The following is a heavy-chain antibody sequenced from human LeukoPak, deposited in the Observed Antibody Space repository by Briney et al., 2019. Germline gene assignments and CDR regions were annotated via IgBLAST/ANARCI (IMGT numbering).Heavy chain of an antibody. V-gene: IGHV4-34*01. J-gene: IGHJ6*02. CDR2: INHSGST. Sequence: PSETLSLTCAVYGGSFSGYYWSWIRQPPGKGLEWIGEINHSGSTNYNPSLKSRVTISVDTSKNQFSLKLSSVTAADTAVYYCARGGITIHLYYYYGMDVWGQGTTVTVSS. D-gene: IGHD3-3*01. CDR3: ARGGITIHLYYYYGMDV. CDR1: GGSFSGYY.